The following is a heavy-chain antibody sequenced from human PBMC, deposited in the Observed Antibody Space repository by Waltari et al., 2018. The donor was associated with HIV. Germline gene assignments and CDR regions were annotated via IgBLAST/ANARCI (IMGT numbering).Heavy chain of an antibody. CDR2: IYSNDNK. J-gene: IGHJ4*02. Sequence: QITLKESGPTLVKPTQTLTLTCTFTGFSLSTSGVGVAWIRQPPGKALERLAIIYSNDNKRDRPSLSCSLTSTKDTSKTQVVLIMSNMDSVDTATYYCAHRPSGYSNGYWCQGTLVTVSS. CDR1: GFSLSTSGVG. V-gene: IGHV2-5*01. D-gene: IGHD5-18*01. CDR3: AHRPSGYSNGY.